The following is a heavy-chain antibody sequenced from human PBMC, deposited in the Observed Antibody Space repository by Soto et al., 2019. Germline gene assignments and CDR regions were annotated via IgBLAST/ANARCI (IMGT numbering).Heavy chain of an antibody. CDR1: GYTFTSYA. CDR2: INAGNGNT. V-gene: IGHV1-3*01. Sequence: GASVKVSCKASGYTFTSYAMHWVRQAPGQRLEWMGWINAGNGNTKYSQKFQGRVTITRDTSASTAYMELSSLRSEDTAVYYYARGKAEYNWFDPWGQGTLVTVSS. CDR3: ARGKAEYNWFDP. J-gene: IGHJ5*02.